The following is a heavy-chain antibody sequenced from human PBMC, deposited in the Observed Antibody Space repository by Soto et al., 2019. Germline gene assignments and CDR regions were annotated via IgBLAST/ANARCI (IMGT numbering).Heavy chain of an antibody. CDR2: IFWNDEN. V-gene: IGHV2-26*01. D-gene: IGHD6-19*01. CDR3: ARILFGRSVAGGYFYMDV. J-gene: IGHJ6*03. Sequence: HVTLKESGPVLVNPTETLTLTCTVSGFSLSNGKVGVSWIRQPPGTALEWLAHIFWNDENSYRTSLKSRLTISEDTSKSQVVVTMTNVDPVDTATYYCARILFGRSVAGGYFYMDVWGKGTTVTVSS. CDR1: GFSLSNGKVG.